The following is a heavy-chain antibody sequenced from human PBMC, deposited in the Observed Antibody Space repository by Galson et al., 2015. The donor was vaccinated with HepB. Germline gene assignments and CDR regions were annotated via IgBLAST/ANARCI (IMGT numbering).Heavy chain of an antibody. D-gene: IGHD6-19*01. J-gene: IGHJ3*02. V-gene: IGHV5-51*03. CDR2: IYPGDSDT. CDR1: GYSFTSYW. Sequence: QSGAEVKKPGESLKISCKGSGYSFTSYWIGWVRQMPGKGLEWMGIIYPGDSDTRYSPSFQGQVTISADKSISTAYLQWSSLKASDTAMYYCARIVIVAGTFDAFDIWGQGTMVTVSS. CDR3: ARIVIVAGTFDAFDI.